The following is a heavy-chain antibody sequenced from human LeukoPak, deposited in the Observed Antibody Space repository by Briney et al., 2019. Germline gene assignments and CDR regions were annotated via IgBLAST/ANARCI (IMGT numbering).Heavy chain of an antibody. V-gene: IGHV3-23*01. J-gene: IGHJ6*02. D-gene: IGHD3-10*01. Sequence: PGGSLRLSCAASGFTFSSYAMSWVRQAPGKGLEWVSAISGSGGSTYYADSVKGRFTISRDNSKNTLYLQMNSLRAEDTAVYYCAKRGITMVRGEPGRAQNYYYDGMDVWGQGTTVTVSS. CDR1: GFTFSSYA. CDR3: AKRGITMVRGEPGRAQNYYYDGMDV. CDR2: ISGSGGST.